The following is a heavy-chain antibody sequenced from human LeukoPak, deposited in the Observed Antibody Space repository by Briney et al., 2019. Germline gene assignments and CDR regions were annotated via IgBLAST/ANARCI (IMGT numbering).Heavy chain of an antibody. CDR3: ARINMVRGVISPPDH. CDR1: GLTFSSYG. V-gene: IGHV3-48*02. J-gene: IGHJ4*02. D-gene: IGHD3-10*01. CDR2: ITSSSSNI. Sequence: GGSLRLSCAASGLTFSSYGMSWVRQAPGKGLEWVSYITSSSSNIYYADSVKGRFTISRDNAKNSLYLQMNSLRDEDTAVYYCARINMVRGVISPPDHWGQGTLVTVSS.